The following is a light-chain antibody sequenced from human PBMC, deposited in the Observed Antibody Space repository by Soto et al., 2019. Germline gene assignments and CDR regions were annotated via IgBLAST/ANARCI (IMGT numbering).Light chain of an antibody. J-gene: IGLJ1*01. CDR1: SSDVGGYNY. Sequence: QSVLTQPRSVSGSPGQSVTISCTGTSSDVGGYNYVSWYQQHPGKAPKLMIYDVGKRPSGVPDRFSGSKSDNMASLTISGLQAEDEADYYCCLYAGSYTRVFGTGTKVTVL. CDR3: CLYAGSYTRV. CDR2: DVG. V-gene: IGLV2-11*01.